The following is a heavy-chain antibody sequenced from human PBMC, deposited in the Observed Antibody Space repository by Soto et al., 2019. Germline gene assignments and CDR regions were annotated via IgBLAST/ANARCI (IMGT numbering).Heavy chain of an antibody. CDR1: GDSVSSNTVA. CDR2: TYYRSKWYS. Sequence: QVQLQQSGPGLVKPSQTLSLTCAISGDSVSSNTVAWNWVRQSPSRGLECLGRTYYRSKWYSHYAVSVRSRIMINPDTSKNQFSLQLKSVAPEDTAVYFCVRVGVAAGSGYYYYHAMDVWGQGTTITVSS. J-gene: IGHJ6*02. CDR3: VRVGVAAGSGYYYYHAMDV. V-gene: IGHV6-1*01. D-gene: IGHD3-10*01.